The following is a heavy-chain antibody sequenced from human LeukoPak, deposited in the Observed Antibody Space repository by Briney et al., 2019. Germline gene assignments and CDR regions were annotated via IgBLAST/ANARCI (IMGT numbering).Heavy chain of an antibody. CDR2: ISSSGSTI. V-gene: IGHV3-11*01. CDR1: GFTFSDYY. Sequence: GGSLRLSCAASGFTFSDYYMSWIRQAPGKGLEWVSYISSSGSTIYYADSVKGRFTISRDNAKNSLYLQMNSLRAEDTAVYYCARDLGVYIAVAGTPTRDYWGQGTLVTVSS. J-gene: IGHJ4*02. CDR3: ARDLGVYIAVAGTPTRDY. D-gene: IGHD6-19*01.